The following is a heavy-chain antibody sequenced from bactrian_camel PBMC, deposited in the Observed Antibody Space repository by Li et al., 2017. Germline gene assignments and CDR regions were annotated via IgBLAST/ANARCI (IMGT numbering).Heavy chain of an antibody. J-gene: IGHJ4*01. CDR2: IDEDGRT. V-gene: IGHV3S55*01. Sequence: VQLVESGGGSVQTGGPLRLSCAVSGHPYRTYCAGWFRDTPGREREGVANIDEDGRTWYADSVKGRFTISKDNAKNTLYLEMNALKPEDTAMYSCAANEFFHGSKWNYLNPNAYNYWGPGTQVTVS. D-gene: IGHD6*01. CDR3: AANEFFHGSKWNYLNPNAYNY. CDR1: GHPYRTYC.